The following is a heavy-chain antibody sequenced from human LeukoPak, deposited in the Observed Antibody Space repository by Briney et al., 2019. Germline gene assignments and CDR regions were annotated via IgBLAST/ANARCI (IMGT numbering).Heavy chain of an antibody. CDR1: GGSFSGYY. CDR2: INHSGST. D-gene: IGHD5-18*01. J-gene: IGHJ4*02. Sequence: SETLSLTCAVYGGSFSGYYWSWIRQPPGKGLEWIGEINHSGSTNYNPSLKSRVTISVDTSKNQFSLKLSSVTAADTAVYYCAREPRGYSYGSGIDHWGQGTLVTVSS. V-gene: IGHV4-34*01. CDR3: AREPRGYSYGSGIDH.